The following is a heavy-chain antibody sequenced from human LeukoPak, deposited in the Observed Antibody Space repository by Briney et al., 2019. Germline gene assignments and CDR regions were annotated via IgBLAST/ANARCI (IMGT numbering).Heavy chain of an antibody. V-gene: IGHV1-46*01. J-gene: IGHJ6*02. D-gene: IGHD3-10*01. Sequence: ASVKVSCKASGYTFTSYYMHWVRQAPGQGLEWMGIINPSGGSTSYAQKFQGRVTMTRDTSTSTVYMELSSLRSEDTAVYYCARDHMVRGEVYYYGMDVWGQGTTVTVSS. CDR2: INPSGGST. CDR1: GYTFTSYY. CDR3: ARDHMVRGEVYYYGMDV.